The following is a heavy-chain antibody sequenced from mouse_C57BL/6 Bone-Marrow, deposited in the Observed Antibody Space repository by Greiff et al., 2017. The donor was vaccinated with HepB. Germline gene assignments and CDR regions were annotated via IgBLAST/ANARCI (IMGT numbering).Heavy chain of an antibody. CDR3: ARSRRRNAWFAY. D-gene: IGHD3-1*01. J-gene: IGHJ3*01. Sequence: QVQLKESGAELARPGASVKLSCKASGYTFTSYGISWVKQRTGQGLEWIGEIYPRSGNTYYNEKFKGKATLTADKSSSTAYMELRSLTSEDSAVYFCARSRRRNAWFAYWGQGTLVTVSA. CDR1: GYTFTSYG. V-gene: IGHV1-81*01. CDR2: IYPRSGNT.